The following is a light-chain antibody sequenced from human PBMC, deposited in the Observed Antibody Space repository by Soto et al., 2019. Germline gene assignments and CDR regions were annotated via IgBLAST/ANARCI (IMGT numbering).Light chain of an antibody. Sequence: QSALAQPRSVSGSPGQSVSIFCTGTSSDVGGYNYVSWYQQNPGKAPKVMIYDVTKRPPGGPDGFSGSKSGKTASLTTSGLHSEDEADYFCKSYAGSNTYVFGSGTKVTVL. CDR1: SSDVGGYNY. CDR3: KSYAGSNTYV. J-gene: IGLJ1*01. V-gene: IGLV2-11*01. CDR2: DVT.